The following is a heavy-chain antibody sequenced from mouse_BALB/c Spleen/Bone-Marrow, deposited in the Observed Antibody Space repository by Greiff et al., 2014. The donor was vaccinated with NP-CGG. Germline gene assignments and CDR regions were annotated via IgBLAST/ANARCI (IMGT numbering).Heavy chain of an antibody. CDR3: ARSLDY. J-gene: IGHJ2*01. CDR2: INPYNGAT. CDR1: GYSFTGYY. V-gene: IGHV1-26*01. Sequence: EVKLMESGPDLVKPGASVKISCKASGYSFTGYYMHWVKQSHVKSLEWIGRINPYNGATTYNQNFKDKASLTVDKSSSTAYMELHSLTSEGSAVYYCARSLDYWGQGTTLTVSS.